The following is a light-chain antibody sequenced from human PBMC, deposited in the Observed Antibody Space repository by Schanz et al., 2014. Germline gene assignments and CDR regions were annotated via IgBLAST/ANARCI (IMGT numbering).Light chain of an antibody. J-gene: IGKJ1*01. V-gene: IGKV3-20*01. CDR1: QSVSSS. Sequence: EIMMTQSPATLSVSPGARATLSSRASQSVSSSVAWYQEKPGQAPRLLIYGTSSRATGIPDRFSGSGSGTDFTLTISRLEPEDFAVYYCQQYGMTFGQGTKVEIK. CDR2: GTS. CDR3: QQYGMT.